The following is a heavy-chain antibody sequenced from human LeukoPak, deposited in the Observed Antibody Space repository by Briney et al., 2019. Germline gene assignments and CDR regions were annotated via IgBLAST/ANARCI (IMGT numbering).Heavy chain of an antibody. D-gene: IGHD2-15*01. CDR2: IYSSGST. CDR3: ARAPSVYCSGGNCYPGHFDY. Sequence: SETLSLTCTVSGGSITSSSYYWGWIRQPPGKCLEWIGSIYSSGSTYYNPSLKSRVTISVDTSKNQFSLKLTSVTAADTAVYYCARAPSVYCSGGNCYPGHFDYWGQGTLVTVSS. CDR1: GGSITSSSYY. J-gene: IGHJ4*02. V-gene: IGHV4-39*07.